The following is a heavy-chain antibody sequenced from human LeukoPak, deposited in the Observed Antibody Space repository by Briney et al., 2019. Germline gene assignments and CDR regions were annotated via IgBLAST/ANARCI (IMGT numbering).Heavy chain of an antibody. CDR2: ISGSGGST. Sequence: PGGSLRLSCAAAGFTFSSYAMSWVRQAPGKGLEWVSAISGSGGSTYYADSVKGRFTISRDNSKNTLYLQMNSLRAEDTAVYYCAKDLLIQDIVVVVAATGAFDIWGQGTMVTVSS. J-gene: IGHJ3*02. V-gene: IGHV3-23*01. CDR3: AKDLLIQDIVVVVAATGAFDI. CDR1: GFTFSSYA. D-gene: IGHD2-15*01.